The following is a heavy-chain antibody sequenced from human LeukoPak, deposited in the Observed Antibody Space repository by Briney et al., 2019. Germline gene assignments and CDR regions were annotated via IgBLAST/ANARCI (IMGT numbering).Heavy chain of an antibody. D-gene: IGHD2-21*01. V-gene: IGHV1-18*01. CDR1: GYTFSSYG. J-gene: IGHJ4*02. CDR2: ISGYNGNT. CDR3: ARDNGHKSVDY. Sequence: ASVKVSCKASGYTFSSYGISWLRQAPGQGLEWMGWISGYNGNTNYAQKFQGRVTMTTDTSTSTHYMEVRSLRSDDTAVYYCARDNGHKSVDYWGQGTQVTVSS.